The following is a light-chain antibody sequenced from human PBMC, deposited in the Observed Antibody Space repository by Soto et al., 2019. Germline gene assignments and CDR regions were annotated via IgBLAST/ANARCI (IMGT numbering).Light chain of an antibody. CDR1: SSNIGAGYD. CDR3: QSYDSSLSGRGV. J-gene: IGLJ3*02. CDR2: GNS. V-gene: IGLV1-40*01. Sequence: QSVLTQPPSVSGAPGQRVTISCTGSSSNIGAGYDVHWYQQLPGTAPKLLIYGNSNRPSGVPDRFSGSKSGTSASLAITGLQAEDEADYYCQSYDSSLSGRGVFGGGTKFTVL.